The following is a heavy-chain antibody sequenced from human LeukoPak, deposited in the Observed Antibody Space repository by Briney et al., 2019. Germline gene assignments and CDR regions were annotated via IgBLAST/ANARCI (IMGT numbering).Heavy chain of an antibody. CDR1: GYTFTGYY. V-gene: IGHV1-2*02. CDR3: ARAVRGVIIDPTFDY. J-gene: IGHJ4*02. D-gene: IGHD3-10*01. Sequence: ASVKVSCKASGYTFTGYYMHWVRQAPGQGLEWMGWINPNSGGTNYAQKFQGRVTMTRDTSISTAYMELSRLGSDDTAVYYCARAVRGVIIDPTFDYWGQGTLVTVSS. CDR2: INPNSGGT.